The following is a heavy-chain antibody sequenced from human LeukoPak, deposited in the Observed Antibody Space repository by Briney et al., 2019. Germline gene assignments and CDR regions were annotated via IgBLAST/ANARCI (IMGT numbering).Heavy chain of an antibody. CDR1: GYTFTSYY. Sequence: ASVKVSFKASGYTFTSYYMHWVRQAPGQGLEWMGIINPSGGSTSYAQKFQGRVTMTRDTSTSTVYMELSSLRSEDTAVYYCARGLSRDYYDSSGYSHFDYWGQGTLVTVSS. CDR3: ARGLSRDYYDSSGYSHFDY. V-gene: IGHV1-46*01. J-gene: IGHJ4*02. CDR2: INPSGGST. D-gene: IGHD3-22*01.